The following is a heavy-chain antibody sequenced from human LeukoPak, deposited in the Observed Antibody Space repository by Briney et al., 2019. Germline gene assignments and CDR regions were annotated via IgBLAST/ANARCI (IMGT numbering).Heavy chain of an antibody. D-gene: IGHD5-18*01. Sequence: GGSLRLSCAASGFTFSRYWMLWVRQIPGKGLLWVSRIKNDGSTTTYADSVKGRFTISRDNAKNMLYLQMNSLRPEDTAVYYCAREGAAMAPRYFDHWGQGTLVTVSS. CDR3: AREGAAMAPRYFDH. CDR1: GFTFSRYW. CDR2: IKNDGSTT. V-gene: IGHV3-74*01. J-gene: IGHJ4*02.